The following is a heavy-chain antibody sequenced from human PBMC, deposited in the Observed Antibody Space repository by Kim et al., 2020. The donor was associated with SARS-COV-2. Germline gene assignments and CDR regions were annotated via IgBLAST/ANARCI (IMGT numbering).Heavy chain of an antibody. J-gene: IGHJ6*03. CDR1: GFISSDYY. CDR2: ISSSTNTI. CDR3: ASLKLLDYHIDV. D-gene: IGHD3-9*01. V-gene: IGHV3-11*01. Sequence: GGSLRLSCAASGFISSDYYMSWVRQAPGKGLEWLAYISSSTNTIYYADSVKGRFTISRDNAKNSLSLEMHSLSAEDTAVDDCASLKLLDYHIDVWGEGTT.